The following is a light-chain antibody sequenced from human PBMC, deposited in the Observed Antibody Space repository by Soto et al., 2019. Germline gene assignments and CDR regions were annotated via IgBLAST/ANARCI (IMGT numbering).Light chain of an antibody. CDR3: QQYGGSPRT. J-gene: IGKJ1*01. V-gene: IGKV1-9*01. Sequence: ILLTQSPSSRSTSVGDRVTITCRASQGIDTSLAWYQQKPGKAPKLLIYAASNFQSGVPSRFSGSGSGTHFTLTISRLEPEDFAVYYCQQYGGSPRTFGQGTKVDIK. CDR2: AAS. CDR1: QGIDTS.